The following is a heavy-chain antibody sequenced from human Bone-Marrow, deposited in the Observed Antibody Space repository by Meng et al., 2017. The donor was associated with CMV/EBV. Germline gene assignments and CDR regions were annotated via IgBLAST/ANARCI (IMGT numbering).Heavy chain of an antibody. Sequence: SETLSLTCTVSGGSVSSGSYYWSWIRQPPGKGLEWIGYIYYSGSTNYNPSLKSRVTISVDTSKNQFSLKLSSVTAADTAVYYCARHELGAAGLSGFDPWGQGTLVTVSS. CDR2: IYYSGST. D-gene: IGHD1-26*01. V-gene: IGHV4-61*01. J-gene: IGHJ5*02. CDR1: GGSVSSGSYY. CDR3: ARHELGAAGLSGFDP.